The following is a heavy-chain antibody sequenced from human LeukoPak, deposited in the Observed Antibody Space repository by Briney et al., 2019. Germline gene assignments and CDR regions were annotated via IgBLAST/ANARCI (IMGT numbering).Heavy chain of an antibody. CDR2: IRYDGSNK. V-gene: IGHV3-30*02. D-gene: IGHD1-26*01. J-gene: IGHJ4*02. Sequence: PGRSLRLSCAASGFTFSSYGMHWVRQAPGKGLEWVAFIRYDGSNKYYADSVKGRFTISRDNSKNTLYLQMNSLRAEDTAVYYCAKDHLTLLYLDYWGQGTLVTVSS. CDR3: AKDHLTLLYLDY. CDR1: GFTFSSYG.